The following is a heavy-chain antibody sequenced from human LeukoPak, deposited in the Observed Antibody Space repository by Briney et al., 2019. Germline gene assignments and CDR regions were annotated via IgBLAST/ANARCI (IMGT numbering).Heavy chain of an antibody. V-gene: IGHV3-49*03. J-gene: IGHJ4*02. CDR2: IRSSIYGGTP. Sequence: GGSLRLSCKSSGFTFREFAVSWLRQAPGKGLEWIGFIRSSIYGGTPKAAASVKGRFIFSRDDSKGVAYLRMNSLKTDDTAVYYCSREWGNGNDLRPDSWGQGTLVTVSS. D-gene: IGHD1-1*01. CDR3: SREWGNGNDLRPDS. CDR1: GFTFREFA.